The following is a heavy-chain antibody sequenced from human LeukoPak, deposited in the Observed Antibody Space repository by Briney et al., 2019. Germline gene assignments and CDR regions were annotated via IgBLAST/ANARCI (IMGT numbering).Heavy chain of an antibody. CDR1: GFTFSSYG. D-gene: IGHD1-1*01. Sequence: GGSLRLSCAASGFTFSSYGMHWVRQAPGKGLEWVAVISYDGSNKYADSVKGRFTISRDNSKNALYLQMNSLRGEDMAVYYCVKRWTGTTIGQQDYWGQGTLVTVSS. CDR3: VKRWTGTTIGQQDY. J-gene: IGHJ4*02. CDR2: ISYDGSNK. V-gene: IGHV3-30*18.